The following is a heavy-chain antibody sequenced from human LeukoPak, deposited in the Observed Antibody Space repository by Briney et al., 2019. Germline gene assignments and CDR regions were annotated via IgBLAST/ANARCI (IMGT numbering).Heavy chain of an antibody. D-gene: IGHD3-22*01. Sequence: PSETLSLTCTVSGGSISSSSFYWGWIRQAPGKGLEWVASVYYSGTTYYNPSLKSRVTISVDTSKNQFSLKLSSVTAADTAVYYCARRVGERSGYYRYWGQGTLVTVSS. CDR2: VYYSGTT. CDR3: ARRVGERSGYYRY. V-gene: IGHV4-39*07. J-gene: IGHJ4*02. CDR1: GGSISSSSFY.